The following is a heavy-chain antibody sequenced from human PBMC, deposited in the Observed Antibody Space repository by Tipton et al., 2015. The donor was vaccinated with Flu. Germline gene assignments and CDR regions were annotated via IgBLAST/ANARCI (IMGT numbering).Heavy chain of an antibody. CDR3: ATLTGDDY. D-gene: IGHD7-27*01. CDR1: GFIFNHYE. CDR2: ISSGGTTI. Sequence: GSLRLSCAASGFIFNHYEMNWVRQAPGKGLEWVSYISSGGTTISYADSVRGRFTISRDNAKNALFLQLNSLRAEDTAVYYCATLTGDDYWGQGILVTVSS. V-gene: IGHV3-48*03. J-gene: IGHJ4*02.